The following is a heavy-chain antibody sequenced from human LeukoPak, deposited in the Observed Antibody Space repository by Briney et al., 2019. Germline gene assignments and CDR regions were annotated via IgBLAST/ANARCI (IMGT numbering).Heavy chain of an antibody. CDR2: ISAYNGNT. CDR3: ARDEGLAVATGDY. V-gene: IGHV1-18*01. D-gene: IGHD6-19*01. Sequence: ASVKVSCKASGYTFSNYGVSWVRQAPGQGLEWMGWISAYNGNTNYAHKFQGRVTMTTDTSTSTASMELRSLRSDDTALYYCARDEGLAVATGDYWGQGTLVTVSS. CDR1: GYTFSNYG. J-gene: IGHJ4*02.